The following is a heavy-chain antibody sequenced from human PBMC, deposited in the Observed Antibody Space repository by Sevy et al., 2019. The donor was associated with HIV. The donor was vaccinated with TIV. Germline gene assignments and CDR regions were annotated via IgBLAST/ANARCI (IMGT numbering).Heavy chain of an antibody. Sequence: ASVKVSCKASGYTFTSYGITWVRQAPGQGLEWMGWINPKNGNTKYAQKFQGRLTMTTDTSTSTVYMELRSLRSDDTAIYYCARTYCTNGVCYYYYGMDVWGQGTMVTVSS. J-gene: IGHJ6*02. D-gene: IGHD2-8*01. CDR2: INPKNGNT. CDR3: ARTYCTNGVCYYYYGMDV. V-gene: IGHV1-18*04. CDR1: GYTFTSYG.